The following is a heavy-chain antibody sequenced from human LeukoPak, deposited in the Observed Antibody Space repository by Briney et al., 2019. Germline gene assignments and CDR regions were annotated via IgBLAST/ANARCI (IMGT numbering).Heavy chain of an antibody. CDR1: GGSFSGYY. V-gene: IGHV4-34*01. CDR2: INHSGST. CDR3: ARGLYYYDSSGYSDDAFDI. J-gene: IGHJ3*02. D-gene: IGHD3-22*01. Sequence: PSQTLSLTCAVYGGSFSGYYWSWIRQPPGQGLEWMGEINHSGSTNYNPSLKSRVTISVDTSKNQCSLKLSSVTAADTAVYYCARGLYYYDSSGYSDDAFDIWGQGTMVTVSS.